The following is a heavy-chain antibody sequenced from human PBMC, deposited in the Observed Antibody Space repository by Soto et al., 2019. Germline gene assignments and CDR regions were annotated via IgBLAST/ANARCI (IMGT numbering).Heavy chain of an antibody. J-gene: IGHJ4*02. CDR3: ARGPLVVLNYFES. CDR2: IFPLTDIP. Sequence: QVQLVQSGTEVKKPGSSVKFSCKASGGTFRNYPINWVRQAPGQGLEWMGSIFPLTDIPDYAQNFQARLTISADKSTSTAYMELISLTSDDTAMYFCARGPLVVLNYFESWGQGTLVTVSS. V-gene: IGHV1-69*02. CDR1: GGTFRNYP.